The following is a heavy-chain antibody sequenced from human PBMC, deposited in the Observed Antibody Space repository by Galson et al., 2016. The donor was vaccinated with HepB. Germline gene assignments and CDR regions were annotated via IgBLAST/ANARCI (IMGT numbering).Heavy chain of an antibody. CDR2: TYYRSKWYN. V-gene: IGHV6-1*01. Sequence: CAISGDSVSSNSAAWNWIRQSPSRGLEWLGRTYYRSKWYNEYAVSVKSRITINPDTSKNQFSLQLNSVTPEDTAVCYCARDLREALAGTGYYYYGLDVWGQGTTVTVSS. D-gene: IGHD6-19*01. CDR1: GDSVSSNSAA. J-gene: IGHJ6*02. CDR3: ARDLREALAGTGYYYYGLDV.